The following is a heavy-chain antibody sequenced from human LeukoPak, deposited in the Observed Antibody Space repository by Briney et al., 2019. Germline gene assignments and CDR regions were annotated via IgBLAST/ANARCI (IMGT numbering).Heavy chain of an antibody. J-gene: IGHJ5*02. V-gene: IGHV3-23*01. CDR3: AKDRTGMVATLNWFDP. D-gene: IGHD5-12*01. Sequence: GGSLRLSCAASGFTFSSYAMSWVRQAPGKGLDWVSAISGIVGSTFYADSVKGRFTISRDNYKNTLYLQMNSLRAEDTAVYYCAKDRTGMVATLNWFDPWGQGTLVTVSS. CDR2: ISGIVGST. CDR1: GFTFSSYA.